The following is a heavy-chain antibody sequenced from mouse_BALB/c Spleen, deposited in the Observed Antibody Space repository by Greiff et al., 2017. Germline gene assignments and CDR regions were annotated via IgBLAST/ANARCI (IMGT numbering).Heavy chain of an antibody. Sequence: EVKVVESGGDLVKPGGSLKLSCAASGFTFSSYGMSWVRQTPDKRLEWVATISSGGSYTYYPDSVKGRFTISRDNAKNTLYLQMSSLKSEDTAMYYCARAHSSGYFDYWGQGTTLTVSS. D-gene: IGHD3-1*01. CDR2: ISSGGSYT. J-gene: IGHJ2*01. V-gene: IGHV5-6*01. CDR1: GFTFSSYG. CDR3: ARAHSSGYFDY.